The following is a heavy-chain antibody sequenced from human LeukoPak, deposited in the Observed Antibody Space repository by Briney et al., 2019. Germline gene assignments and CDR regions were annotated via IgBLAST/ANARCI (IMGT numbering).Heavy chain of an antibody. Sequence: PSGTLSLTCAVSGGSISSSNWWSWVRQPPGKGLEWIGEIYHSGSTSYSPSLKSRVTISVDTPKNQFSLKLSSMTAADTAVYYCATMVQGVHTYFGSWGQGNLVAVSS. D-gene: IGHD3-10*01. V-gene: IGHV4-4*02. CDR2: IYHSGST. J-gene: IGHJ4*02. CDR3: ATMVQGVHTYFGS. CDR1: GGSISSSNW.